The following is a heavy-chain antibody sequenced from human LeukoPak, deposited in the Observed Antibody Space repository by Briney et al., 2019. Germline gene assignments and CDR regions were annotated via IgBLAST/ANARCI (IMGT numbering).Heavy chain of an antibody. D-gene: IGHD5-12*01. Sequence: PSETLSLTCTVSGGSISSYYWSWIRQPPGKGLEWIGYIYYSGSTNYNPSLKSRVTISVDTSKNQFSLKLSSVTAADTAVYYCAREGYSGSNWFDPWGQGTLVTVSS. CDR2: IYYSGST. J-gene: IGHJ5*02. V-gene: IGHV4-59*01. CDR3: AREGYSGSNWFDP. CDR1: GGSISSYY.